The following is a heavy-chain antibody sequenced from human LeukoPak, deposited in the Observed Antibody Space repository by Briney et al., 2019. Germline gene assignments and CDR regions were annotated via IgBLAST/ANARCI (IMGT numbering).Heavy chain of an antibody. Sequence: GASVKVSCKASGGTFSSYAISWVRQAPGQGLEWMGGIIPIFGTANYAQKFQGRVTITADESTSTAYMELSSLRSEDTAVYYCARMVASGYDADNYCDYWGQGTLVTVSS. CDR2: IIPIFGTA. CDR1: GGTFSSYA. D-gene: IGHD5-12*01. CDR3: ARMVASGYDADNYCDY. J-gene: IGHJ4*02. V-gene: IGHV1-69*13.